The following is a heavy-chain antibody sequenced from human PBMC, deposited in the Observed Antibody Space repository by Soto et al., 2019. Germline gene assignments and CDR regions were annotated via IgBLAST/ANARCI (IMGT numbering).Heavy chain of an antibody. V-gene: IGHV3-11*06. CDR2: ISSSSSYT. CDR1: GFPFSDYY. D-gene: IGHD3-22*01. Sequence: QVQLVESGGGLVKPGGSLRLSCAASGFPFSDYYMSWIRQAPGKGLEWVSYISSSSSYTNYADSVKGRFTISRDNAKNALYLQMNSLRAEDTAVYYCARLLDRSGYADYWGQGTLVTVSS. CDR3: ARLLDRSGYADY. J-gene: IGHJ4*02.